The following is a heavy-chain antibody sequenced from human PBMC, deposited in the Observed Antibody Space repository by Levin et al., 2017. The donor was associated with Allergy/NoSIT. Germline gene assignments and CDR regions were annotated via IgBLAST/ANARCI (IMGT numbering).Heavy chain of an antibody. V-gene: IGHV5-51*01. CDR3: GRRGDFSNYMYYLDF. J-gene: IGHJ4*02. Sequence: NSGGSLRLSCKASGYSFSSYWIGWVRQMPGKGLEWMGIIYPGDSDATYSPSFQGQVTISVDNSINTAFLQWSSLKASDTAVYYCGRRGDFSNYMYYLDFWGQGTLVTVSS. D-gene: IGHD4-11*01. CDR1: GYSFSSYW. CDR2: IYPGDSDA.